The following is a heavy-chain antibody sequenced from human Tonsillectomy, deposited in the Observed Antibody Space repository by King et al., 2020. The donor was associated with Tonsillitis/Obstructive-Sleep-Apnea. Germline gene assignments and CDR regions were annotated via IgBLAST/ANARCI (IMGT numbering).Heavy chain of an antibody. CDR3: ARDRGNYYYCGMDV. V-gene: IGHV3-33*01. Sequence: VQLVESGGGVVQPGRSLRLSCAASGFTFSSYGMHWVRQAPGKGLEWVAVIWYDGSNKYYADSVKGRFTISRDNSKNTLYLQMNSLRAEDTAVYYCARDRGNYYYCGMDVWGQGTTVTVSS. CDR1: GFTFSSYG. D-gene: IGHD3-10*01. J-gene: IGHJ6*02. CDR2: IWYDGSNK.